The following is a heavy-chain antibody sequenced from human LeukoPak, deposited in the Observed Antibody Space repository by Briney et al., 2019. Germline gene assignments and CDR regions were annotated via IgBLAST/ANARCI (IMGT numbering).Heavy chain of an antibody. CDR1: GFSFVDYT. J-gene: IGHJ4*02. CDR3: TRGLGFRAENGLWGGYYHNY. D-gene: IGHD3-3*01. V-gene: IGHV3-49*04. CDR2: IRTKAYGGTT. Sequence: GGSLRLSCTVSGFSFVDYTMIWVRQAPGKGLEWLGCIRTKAYGGTTEYAASVKGRFTISRDDSKSIAYLQMNGLKTEDTAVYYCTRGLGFRAENGLWGGYYHNYWCQGTLVTVSA.